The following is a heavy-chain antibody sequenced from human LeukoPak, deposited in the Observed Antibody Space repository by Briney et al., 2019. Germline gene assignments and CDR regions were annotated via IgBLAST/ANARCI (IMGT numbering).Heavy chain of an antibody. D-gene: IGHD5-18*01. J-gene: IGHJ6*03. CDR3: ARTTEGGYSYGYFYYYYMDV. CDR1: GYSISSGYY. Sequence: SETLSLTCTVSGYSISSGYYWGWIRQPPGKGLEWIGSIYHSGSTYYNPSLKSRVTISVDTSKNQFSLKLSSVTAADTAVYYCARTTEGGYSYGYFYYYYMDVWGKGTTVTVSS. CDR2: IYHSGST. V-gene: IGHV4-38-2*02.